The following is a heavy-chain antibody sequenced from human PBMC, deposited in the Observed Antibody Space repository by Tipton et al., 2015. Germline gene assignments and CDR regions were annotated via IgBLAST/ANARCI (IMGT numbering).Heavy chain of an antibody. V-gene: IGHV4-34*01. Sequence: TLSLACAVYGGSFSGYYWSWIRQPPGKGLEWIGEINHSGSTNYNPSLRSRVTISVDTSKNQFSLKLSSVTAADTAVYYCARAPVVAATPEYPYYYYGMDVWGQGTVVTVSS. CDR3: ARAPVVAATPEYPYYYYGMDV. CDR2: INHSGST. D-gene: IGHD2-15*01. CDR1: GGSFSGYY. J-gene: IGHJ6*02.